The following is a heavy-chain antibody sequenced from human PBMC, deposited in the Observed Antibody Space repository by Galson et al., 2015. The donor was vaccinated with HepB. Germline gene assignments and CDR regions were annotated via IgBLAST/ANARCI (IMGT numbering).Heavy chain of an antibody. J-gene: IGHJ4*02. CDR2: INPSGGTT. CDR1: RDTFTKYY. CDR3: TRDSLGIHQFDY. D-gene: IGHD1-26*01. V-gene: IGHV1-46*01. Sequence: SVKVSCKASRDTFTKYYIHWVRQAPGQGLEWMGIINPSGGTTNYAQRFKGRVTMTRDTLTSTVYMDLRSLASEDTALYYCTRDSLGIHQFDYWGQGTLVTVSS.